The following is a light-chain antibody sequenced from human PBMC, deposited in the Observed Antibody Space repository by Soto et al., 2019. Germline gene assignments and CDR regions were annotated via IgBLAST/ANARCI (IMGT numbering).Light chain of an antibody. CDR1: QGISNY. J-gene: IGKJ3*01. CDR2: AAS. Sequence: DIQMTQSPSSLSASVGDRVTITCRASQGISNYLAWYQQKPGKVPKLLIYAASTLQSGVPSRFSGSGSGTDFNLTISSLQPEDVATYYCQEYNSAPRVTFGPGIKVDIK. V-gene: IGKV1-27*01. CDR3: QEYNSAPRVT.